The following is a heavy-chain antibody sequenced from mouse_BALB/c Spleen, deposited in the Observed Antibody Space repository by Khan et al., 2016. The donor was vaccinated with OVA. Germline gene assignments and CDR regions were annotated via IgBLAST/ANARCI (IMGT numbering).Heavy chain of an antibody. J-gene: IGHJ3*01. D-gene: IGHD4-1*01. Sequence: QVQLKQSGAELARPGASVKMSCKASGYTFTSDTMHWVKQRPGQGLEWIGYMTPSHGYTNYNQKCRDKATLTADKSSSTAYMQLSSLTSEDSAVYYEARVGRNHANYGARFTYWGQGSLVTVSA. V-gene: IGHV1-4*01. CDR1: GYTFTSDT. CDR2: MTPSHGYT. CDR3: ARVGRNHANYGARFTY.